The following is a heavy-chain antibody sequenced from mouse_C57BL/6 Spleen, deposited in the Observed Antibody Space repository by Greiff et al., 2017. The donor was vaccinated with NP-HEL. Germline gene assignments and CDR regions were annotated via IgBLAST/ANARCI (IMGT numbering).Heavy chain of an antibody. Sequence: VQLQQSGPELVKPGASVKISCKASGYAFSSSWMNWVKQRPGKGLEWIGRIYPGDGDTNYNGKFKGKATLTADKSSSTAYMQLRSLTSEDSAVYFCARFHYYGSSYYAMDYWGQGTSVTVSS. J-gene: IGHJ4*01. CDR3: ARFHYYGSSYYAMDY. CDR2: IYPGDGDT. D-gene: IGHD1-1*01. CDR1: GYAFSSSW. V-gene: IGHV1-82*01.